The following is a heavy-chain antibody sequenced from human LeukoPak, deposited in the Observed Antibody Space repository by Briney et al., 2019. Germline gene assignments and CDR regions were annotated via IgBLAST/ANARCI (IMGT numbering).Heavy chain of an antibody. V-gene: IGHV3-74*01. CDR3: AKPAYYSDSGSFPTQYYFDY. D-gene: IGHD3-10*01. J-gene: IGHJ4*02. Sequence: GGSLRLSCAASGFTFSSYWMHWVRQAPGKGLVWVSRINSDGSSTSYADSVKGRFTISRDNSKNTLYLQMSSLRADDTALFYCAKPAYYSDSGSFPTQYYFDYWGQGTLVTVSS. CDR1: GFTFSSYW. CDR2: INSDGSST.